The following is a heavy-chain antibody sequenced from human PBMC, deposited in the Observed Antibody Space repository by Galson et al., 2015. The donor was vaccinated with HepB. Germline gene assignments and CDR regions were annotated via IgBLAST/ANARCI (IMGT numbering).Heavy chain of an antibody. CDR3: AKDAQYNDFWSGYHGSDY. J-gene: IGHJ4*02. D-gene: IGHD3-3*01. V-gene: IGHV3-23*01. CDR1: GFTFSSYA. CDR2: ISGSGVST. Sequence: SLRLSCAASGFTFSSYAMSWVRQAPGKGLEWVSGISGSGVSTYYADSVKGRFTIYRDNSKNTLYLQMNSLRAEDTAVYYCAKDAQYNDFWSGYHGSDYWGQGTLVIVSP.